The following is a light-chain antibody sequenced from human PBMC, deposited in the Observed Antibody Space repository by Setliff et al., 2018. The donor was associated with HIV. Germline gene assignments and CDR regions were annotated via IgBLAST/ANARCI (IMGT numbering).Light chain of an antibody. V-gene: IGLV2-23*02. CDR3: CSYAGSGTLYV. CDR2: EVT. J-gene: IGLJ1*01. Sequence: ALAQPASVSGSPGQSITISCTGTSSDVGSYKLVSWYQQHPGKAPKVMIYEVTKRPSGVSNRFSGSKSANTASLTISGLQAEDEADYYCCSYAGSGTLYVVGTGTKV. CDR1: SSDVGSYKL.